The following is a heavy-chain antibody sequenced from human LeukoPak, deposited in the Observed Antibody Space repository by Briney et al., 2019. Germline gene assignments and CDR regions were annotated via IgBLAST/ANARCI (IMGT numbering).Heavy chain of an antibody. V-gene: IGHV3-43D*03. CDR3: PKDKSRDDFWSGYYPY. D-gene: IGHD3-3*01. CDR2: ISWDGGST. J-gene: IGHJ4*02. Sequence: PGESLRLSCAASGFTFDDYAMHWVRQAPGKGLELVSLISWDGGSTYYADSVKGRFTISRDNSKNSLYLQMNSLRAEDTALYYCPKDKSRDDFWSGYYPYWGQGTLVTVSS. CDR1: GFTFDDYA.